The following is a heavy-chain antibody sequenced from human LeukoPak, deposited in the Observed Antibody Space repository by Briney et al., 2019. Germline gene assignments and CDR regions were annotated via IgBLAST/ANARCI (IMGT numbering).Heavy chain of an antibody. J-gene: IGHJ6*02. D-gene: IGHD6-13*01. CDR2: IDTDSTYI. CDR3: ARPAGTNDYYYYYAMDV. V-gene: IGHV3-21*01. Sequence: PGGSLRLSCAASGFTFSNYDMNWVRQSPGKGLEWVSSIDTDSTYIHYADSVKGRFTISRDNAKNSLYLQMSSLRAEDTAVYYCARPAGTNDYYYYYAMDVWGQGTTVTVSS. CDR1: GFTFSNYD.